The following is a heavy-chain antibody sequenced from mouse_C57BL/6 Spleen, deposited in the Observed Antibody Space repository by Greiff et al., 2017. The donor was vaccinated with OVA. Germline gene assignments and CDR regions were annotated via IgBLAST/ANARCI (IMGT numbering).Heavy chain of an antibody. CDR1: GFTFSDAW. CDR3: TRPYDGYSYYYAMDY. D-gene: IGHD2-3*01. Sequence: EVQGVESGGGLVQPGGSMKLSCAASGFTFSDAWMDWVRQSPEKGLEWVAEIRNKANNHATYYAESVKGRFTISRDDSKSSVYLQMNSLRAEDTGIYYCTRPYDGYSYYYAMDYWGQGTSVTVSS. V-gene: IGHV6-6*01. CDR2: IRNKANNHAT. J-gene: IGHJ4*01.